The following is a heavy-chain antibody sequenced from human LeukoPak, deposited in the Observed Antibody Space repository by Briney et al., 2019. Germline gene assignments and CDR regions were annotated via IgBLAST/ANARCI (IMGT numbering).Heavy chain of an antibody. CDR3: ARCILTTGTGYFDY. CDR1: GDSISSDDYY. Sequence: PSETLSLTCTVSGDSISSDDYYWSWVRQPPGKGLEWFGYIYHRGSTYYSPSLKSRATISVNTSKNQFSLKMSSVTAADTAVYYCARCILTTGTGYFDYWGPGTLVPVSS. J-gene: IGHJ4*02. D-gene: IGHD1/OR15-1a*01. V-gene: IGHV4-30-4*08. CDR2: IYHRGST.